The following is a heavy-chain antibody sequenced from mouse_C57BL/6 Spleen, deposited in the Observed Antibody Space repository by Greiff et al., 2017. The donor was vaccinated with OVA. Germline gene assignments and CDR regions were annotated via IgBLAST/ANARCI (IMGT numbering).Heavy chain of an antibody. Sequence: QVTLKVCGPGILQSSQTLSLTCSFSGFSLSTSGMGVSWIRQPSGQGLEWLVHIYWDDDKRYHPSMKSRLTISKDTSRNQVFLKITSVDTADTATYYCARRGLPYAMDYWGQGTSVTVSS. CDR2: IYWDDDK. CDR1: GFSLSTSGMG. J-gene: IGHJ4*01. CDR3: ARRGLPYAMDY. D-gene: IGHD5-5*01. V-gene: IGHV8-12*01.